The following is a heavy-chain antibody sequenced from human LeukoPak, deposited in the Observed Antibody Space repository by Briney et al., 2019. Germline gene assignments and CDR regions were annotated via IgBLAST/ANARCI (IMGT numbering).Heavy chain of an antibody. D-gene: IGHD3-9*01. V-gene: IGHV4-30-4*01. CDR1: GGSISNYY. J-gene: IGHJ4*02. CDR2: IYYSGSI. CDR3: ARVPPLDDILTGYFDY. Sequence: PSETLSLTCTVSGGSISNYYWSWIRQPPGKGLEWIGYIYYSGSIYYNPSLKSRVTISVDTSKNQFSLRLSAVTAADTAVYYCARVPPLDDILTGYFDYWGQGTLATVSS.